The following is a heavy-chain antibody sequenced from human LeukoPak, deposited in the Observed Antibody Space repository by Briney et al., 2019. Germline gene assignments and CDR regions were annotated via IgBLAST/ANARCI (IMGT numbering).Heavy chain of an antibody. CDR1: GFTFSSYA. Sequence: GGSLRLSCAASGFTFSSYAMNWVRQAPGKGLEWVSYTSNSDTTRYYADSVKGRFTISRDNVKNSLYLQMNSLRAEDTAVYYCARGGGSYPFFDYWGQGTLVTVSS. V-gene: IGHV3-48*03. CDR2: TSNSDTTR. D-gene: IGHD1-26*01. J-gene: IGHJ4*02. CDR3: ARGGGSYPFFDY.